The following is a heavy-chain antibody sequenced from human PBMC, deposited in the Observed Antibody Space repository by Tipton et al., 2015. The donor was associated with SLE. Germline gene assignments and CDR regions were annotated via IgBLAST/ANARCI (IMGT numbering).Heavy chain of an antibody. CDR3: ARRRGSSWYEDYFDY. J-gene: IGHJ4*02. CDR1: GGSISSHY. CDR2: INYSGST. V-gene: IGHV4-59*07. Sequence: TLSLTGTVSGGSISSHYWSWIRRPPGKALEWIAYINYSGSTNYNPSLKSRVTMSVDTSKNQFSLKLSSVTAADTAVYYCARRRGSSWYEDYFDYWGQGTLVTVSS. D-gene: IGHD6-13*01.